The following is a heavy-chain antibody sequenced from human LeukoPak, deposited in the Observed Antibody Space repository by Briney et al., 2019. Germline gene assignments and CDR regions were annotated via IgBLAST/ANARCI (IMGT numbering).Heavy chain of an antibody. V-gene: IGHV4-39*01. CDR2: IYYSGST. J-gene: IGHJ4*02. CDR1: GCSISSSSYY. CDR3: ARHRRSDIVVVTAIDY. Sequence: SETLSLTCTVSGCSISSSSYYWGWIRQPPGKGLEWIANIYYSGSTYYNPSLKSRVTISVDTPKNQFSLKPSSVTAADTAVYYCARHRRSDIVVVTAIDYWGQGTLVTVSS. D-gene: IGHD2-21*02.